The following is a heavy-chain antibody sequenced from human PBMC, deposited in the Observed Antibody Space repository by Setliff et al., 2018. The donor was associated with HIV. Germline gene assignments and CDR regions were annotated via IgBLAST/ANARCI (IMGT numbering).Heavy chain of an antibody. V-gene: IGHV1-24*01. Sequence: GASVKVSCKISGYTLTELSIHWVRQAPGKGLEWMANFGPEDGETFYAQKFQGRLTMTEDTSTDTAYMELSSLRSDDTAMYYCATDPGYSSTWYSESFQHWGQGTVVTVS. D-gene: IGHD6-13*01. CDR3: ATDPGYSSTWYSESFQH. CDR2: FGPEDGET. CDR1: GYTLTELS. J-gene: IGHJ1*01.